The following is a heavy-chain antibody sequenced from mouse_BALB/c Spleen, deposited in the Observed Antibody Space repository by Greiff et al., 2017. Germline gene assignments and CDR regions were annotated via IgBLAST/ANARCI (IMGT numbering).Heavy chain of an antibody. J-gene: IGHJ3*01. CDR1: GFTFSSYG. CDR3: AKGKVRGLRRGFAY. V-gene: IGHV5-4*02. CDR2: ISDGGSYT. D-gene: IGHD2-4*01. Sequence: EVQVVESGGGLVQPGGSLKLSCAASGFTFSSYGMSWVRQTPEKRLEWVATISDGGSYTYYPDSVKGRFTISRDNAKNNLYLQMSSLKSEDTAMYYCAKGKVRGLRRGFAYWGQGTLVTVSA.